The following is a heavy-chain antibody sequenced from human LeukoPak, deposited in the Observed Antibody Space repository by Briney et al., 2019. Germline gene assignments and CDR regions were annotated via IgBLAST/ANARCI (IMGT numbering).Heavy chain of an antibody. D-gene: IGHD3-22*01. Sequence: SVKVSCKASGSTFSSYAISWVRQAPGQGLEWMGGIIPIFGTANYAQKFQGRVTITADESTSTAYMELSSLRSEDTAVYYCARELATYYYDSSGYYPKWFDPWGQGTLVTVSS. V-gene: IGHV1-69*13. J-gene: IGHJ5*02. CDR1: GSTFSSYA. CDR3: ARELATYYYDSSGYYPKWFDP. CDR2: IIPIFGTA.